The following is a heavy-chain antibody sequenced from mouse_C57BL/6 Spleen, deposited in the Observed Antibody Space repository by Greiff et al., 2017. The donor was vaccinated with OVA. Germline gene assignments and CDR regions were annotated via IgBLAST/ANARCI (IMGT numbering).Heavy chain of an antibody. V-gene: IGHV1-19*01. Sequence: EVQLQQSGPVLVKPGASVKMSCKASGYTFTDYYMNWVKQTHGKSLEWIGVINPYNGGTSYNQKFKGKATLTVDKSSSTAYMELNSLTSEDSAVYSGARPCDYDEKDFAYWGQGTLVTVSA. D-gene: IGHD2-4*01. CDR2: INPYNGGT. CDR1: GYTFTDYY. J-gene: IGHJ3*01. CDR3: ARPCDYDEKDFAY.